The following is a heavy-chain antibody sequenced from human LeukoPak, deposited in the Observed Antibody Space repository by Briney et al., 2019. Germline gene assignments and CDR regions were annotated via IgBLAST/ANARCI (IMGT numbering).Heavy chain of an antibody. Sequence: GGSLRLSCAASGFTFSYYSMNWVRRAPGKGLEWVSSISTSSSYMYYADSVKGRFTISRDNAKNSLYLQMNSLGAEDTAVYYCARDRGCSSTSCSFNGMDVWGQGTPVTVSS. D-gene: IGHD2-2*01. V-gene: IGHV3-21*01. J-gene: IGHJ6*02. CDR3: ARDRGCSSTSCSFNGMDV. CDR1: GFTFSYYS. CDR2: ISTSSSYM.